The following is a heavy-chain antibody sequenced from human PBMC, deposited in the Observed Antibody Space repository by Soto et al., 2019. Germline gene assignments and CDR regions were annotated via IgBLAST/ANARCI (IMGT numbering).Heavy chain of an antibody. Sequence: GGSLRLSCAASGFTFSNAWMSWVRQAPGKGLEWVGRIKSKTDGGTTDYAAPVKGRFTISRDDSKNTLYLQMNSLKTEDTAVYYCTTVNPDTAMALDAFDIWGQGTMVTVSS. V-gene: IGHV3-15*01. J-gene: IGHJ3*02. CDR3: TTVNPDTAMALDAFDI. D-gene: IGHD5-18*01. CDR2: IKSKTDGGTT. CDR1: GFTFSNAW.